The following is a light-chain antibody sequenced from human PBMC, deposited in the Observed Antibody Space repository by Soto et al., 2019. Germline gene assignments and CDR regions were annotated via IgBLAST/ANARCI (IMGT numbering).Light chain of an antibody. J-gene: IGLJ2*01. Sequence: QSVLTQPASVSGSPGQSITISCTGSSSDVGGYDYVSWYQQHPGKAPTLMIYEVNNRPSGVSNRFSGSKSGNTASLTISGLQAEDEADYYCCSYTGSLTLLFGGGTKLTVL. V-gene: IGLV2-14*01. CDR1: SSDVGGYDY. CDR3: CSYTGSLTLL. CDR2: EVN.